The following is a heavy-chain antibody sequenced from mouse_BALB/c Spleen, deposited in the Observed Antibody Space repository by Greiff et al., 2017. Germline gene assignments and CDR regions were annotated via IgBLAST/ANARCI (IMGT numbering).Heavy chain of an antibody. D-gene: IGHD2-12*01. V-gene: IGHV14-3*02. CDR2: IDPANGNT. CDR3: ARGGFTTEKFAY. J-gene: IGHJ3*01. CDR1: GFNIKDTY. Sequence: EVMLVESGAELVKPGASVKLSCTASGFNIKDTYMHWVKQRPEQGLEWIGRIDPANGNTKYDPKFQGKATITADTSSNTAYLQLSSLTSEDTAVYYCARGGFTTEKFAYWGQGTLVTVSA.